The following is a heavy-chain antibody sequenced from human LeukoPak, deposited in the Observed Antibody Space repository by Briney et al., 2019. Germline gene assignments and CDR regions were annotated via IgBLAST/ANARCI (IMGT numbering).Heavy chain of an antibody. Sequence: GGSLRLSCSASGFTFSSYAMHWVRQAPGKGLEYVSAISSNGGSTYYADSVKGRFTISRDNSKNTLYLQMSSLRAEDTAVYYCVKPQPGGGFDYWGQGTLVTVSS. CDR2: ISSNGGST. CDR1: GFTFSSYA. J-gene: IGHJ4*02. CDR3: VKPQPGGGFDY. D-gene: IGHD1-14*01. V-gene: IGHV3-64D*09.